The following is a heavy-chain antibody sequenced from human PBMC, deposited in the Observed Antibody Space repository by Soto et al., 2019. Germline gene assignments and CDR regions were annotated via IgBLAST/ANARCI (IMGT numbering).Heavy chain of an antibody. D-gene: IGHD2-2*01. J-gene: IGHJ4*02. CDR3: ARMRPNRQCTTSGFDY. V-gene: IGHV4-34*01. CDR1: GGSFSGYS. CDR2: INHTGST. Sequence: QVQLQQWGAGLLKPSETLSLTCAVYGGSFSGYSWSWIRQPPGTGLEWLGEINHTGSTNYNPSLKSLVTISVDTSKNQFSVKLSAVTAAATAVYYCARMRPNRQCTTSGFDYWGQGTLVTVSS.